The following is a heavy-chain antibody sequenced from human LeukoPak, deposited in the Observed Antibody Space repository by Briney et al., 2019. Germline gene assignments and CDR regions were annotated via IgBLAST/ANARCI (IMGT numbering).Heavy chain of an antibody. J-gene: IGHJ4*02. Sequence: GGSLGLSCAASGFTFSSYAMSWVRQAPGKGLEWASGISGSGGRTYYADSVKGRFTISRDNSKNTLYLQMNSLRVDDTAVYYCAKDLWFGEFAPDYWGQGALVTVSS. D-gene: IGHD3-10*01. CDR1: GFTFSSYA. CDR3: AKDLWFGEFAPDY. CDR2: ISGSGGRT. V-gene: IGHV3-23*01.